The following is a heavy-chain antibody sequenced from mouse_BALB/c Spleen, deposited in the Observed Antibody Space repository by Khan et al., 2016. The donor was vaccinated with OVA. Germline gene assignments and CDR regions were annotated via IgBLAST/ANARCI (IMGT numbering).Heavy chain of an antibody. V-gene: IGHV2-6-4*01. Sequence: QVQLKESGPGLVAPSQSLSITCTVSGFSLSRYNVHWVRQPPGKGLEWLGMIWGGGGTDYTSALKSRLSISKDDSKRQVFLKINSLQTEDTAMYYGTRAYYRYDGYYAMDYWGQGTSGTVSS. D-gene: IGHD2-14*01. CDR3: TRAYYRYDGYYAMDY. J-gene: IGHJ4*01. CDR2: IWGGGGT. CDR1: GFSLSRYN.